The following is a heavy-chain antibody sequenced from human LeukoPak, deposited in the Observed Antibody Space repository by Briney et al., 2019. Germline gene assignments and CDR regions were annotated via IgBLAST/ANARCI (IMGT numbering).Heavy chain of an antibody. V-gene: IGHV3-7*04. Sequence: GRSLRLSCAASGFSFSSFWMSWVRQAPGKGLEWVADIKEEGRTTYYVDSVKGRFTISRDNAKNTLYLQMNSLRAEDTAVYYCARDSPAGTTWRSEPTFDYWGQGTLVTVTS. D-gene: IGHD3-10*01. CDR2: IKEEGRTT. J-gene: IGHJ4*02. CDR3: ARDSPAGTTWRSEPTFDY. CDR1: GFSFSSFW.